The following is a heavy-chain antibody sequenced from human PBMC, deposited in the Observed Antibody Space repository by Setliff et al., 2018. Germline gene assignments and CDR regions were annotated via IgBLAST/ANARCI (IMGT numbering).Heavy chain of an antibody. Sequence: GASVKVSCKASGYSFSTYAMSWIRRAPGQGIEWMGWINTNTGNPSYAQGFTGRFVFSLDTSVSTAYLQISSLKAEDTAIYYCARASRFGTTMWRGDYYMDVWGKGTTVTVSS. D-gene: IGHD3-10*01. CDR2: INTNTGNP. CDR1: GYSFSTYA. CDR3: ARASRFGTTMWRGDYYMDV. V-gene: IGHV7-4-1*02. J-gene: IGHJ6*03.